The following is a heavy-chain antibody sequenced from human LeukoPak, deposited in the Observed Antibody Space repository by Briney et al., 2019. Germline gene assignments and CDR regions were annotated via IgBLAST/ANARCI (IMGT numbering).Heavy chain of an antibody. D-gene: IGHD2-2*01. CDR2: ITEGGGDT. CDR1: GFSFSNYA. J-gene: IGHJ4*02. CDR3: ARDFGGYCSRSSCPGN. V-gene: IGHV3-23*01. Sequence: PGGSLRLSCAASGFSFSNYATSWVRQAPGRGREWVSAITEGGGDTFYADSVKGRFTISRDNSKNTLLLQMNSLRAEDTAVYYCARDFGGYCSRSSCPGNWGQGTLVTVSS.